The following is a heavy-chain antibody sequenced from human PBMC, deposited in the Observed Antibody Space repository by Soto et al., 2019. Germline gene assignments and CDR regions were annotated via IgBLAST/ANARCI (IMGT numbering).Heavy chain of an antibody. J-gene: IGHJ6*02. Sequence: QVQLVQSGAEVKKPGSSVKVSCKASGGTFYNYAINWVRQAPGQGLEWMGGFIPMHNTATYAQQFQGRVTITADKSTNTAYMELASLRSDDTAVYYCAREAGKNYDSSGYLRGNYHYYGMDVWGQGTTVTVSS. V-gene: IGHV1-69*06. CDR2: FIPMHNTA. CDR3: AREAGKNYDSSGYLRGNYHYYGMDV. D-gene: IGHD3-22*01. CDR1: GGTFYNYA.